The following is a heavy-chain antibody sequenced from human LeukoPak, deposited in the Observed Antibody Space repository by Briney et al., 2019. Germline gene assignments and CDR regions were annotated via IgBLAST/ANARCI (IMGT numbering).Heavy chain of an antibody. CDR2: ISWNSGSI. J-gene: IGHJ6*03. V-gene: IGHV3-9*01. CDR3: ARDPYSGSYSDYYYYYMDV. Sequence: LSGRSLRLSCAASGFTFDDYAMHWVRQAPGKGPEWVSGISWNSGSIGYADSVKGRFTISRDNAKNSLYLQLNSLRAEDTAVYYCARDPYSGSYSDYYYYYMDVWGKGTTVTVSS. D-gene: IGHD1-26*01. CDR1: GFTFDDYA.